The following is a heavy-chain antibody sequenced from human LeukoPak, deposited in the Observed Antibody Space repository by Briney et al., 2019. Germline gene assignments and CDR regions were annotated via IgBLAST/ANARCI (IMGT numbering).Heavy chain of an antibody. D-gene: IGHD5-12*01. CDR2: ISFDGSNK. J-gene: IGHJ6*02. Sequence: GRSLRLSCAASGFTFSSYAMHWVRQAPGKGLEWVAVISFDGSNKYYADSLKGRFTVSRDNSKSTLSLHMNSLRAEDTAVYYCARDGYGGFDGYYSFALDVWGQGTTVTVSS. CDR1: GFTFSSYA. CDR3: ARDGYGGFDGYYSFALDV. V-gene: IGHV3-30-3*01.